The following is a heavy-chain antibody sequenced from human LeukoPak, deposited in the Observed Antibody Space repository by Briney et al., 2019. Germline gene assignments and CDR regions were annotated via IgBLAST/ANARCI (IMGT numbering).Heavy chain of an antibody. V-gene: IGHV3-21*01. J-gene: IGHJ4*02. D-gene: IGHD3-3*01. CDR3: ARAYDFWSGFDY. CDR1: GFTFSSFS. CDR2: ISSSSSYI. Sequence: GGSLRLSCAASGFTFSSFSMSWVRQAPGKGLEWVSSISSSSSYIYYADSVKGRFTNSRDNAKNSLYLQMNSLRAEDTAVYYCARAYDFWSGFDYWGQGTLVAVSS.